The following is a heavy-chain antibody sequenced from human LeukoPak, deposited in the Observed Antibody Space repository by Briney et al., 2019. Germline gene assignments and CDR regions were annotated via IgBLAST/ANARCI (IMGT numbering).Heavy chain of an antibody. J-gene: IGHJ4*02. CDR3: AKTISRITMIVVAPIDY. D-gene: IGHD3-22*01. Sequence: GGSLRLSCAAPAFTFSGFGMSWVRQAPGKGLEWVSTIRGGGGGTYYADSVKGRFTISRDNSKNTLYLQMNSLRAEDTAVYYCAKTISRITMIVVAPIDYWGQGTLVTVSS. CDR1: AFTFSGFG. V-gene: IGHV3-23*01. CDR2: IRGGGGGT.